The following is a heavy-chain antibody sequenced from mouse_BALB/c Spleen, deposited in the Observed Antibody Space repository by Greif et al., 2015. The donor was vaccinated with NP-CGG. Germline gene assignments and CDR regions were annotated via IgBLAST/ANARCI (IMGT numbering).Heavy chain of an antibody. CDR3: AREDYYCSSYDFDD. V-gene: IGHV1S56*01. CDR2: IYPGNVNT. J-gene: IGHJ2*01. CDR1: GYTFTSYY. D-gene: IGHD1-1*01. Sequence: QVQLQQSGPELVKPGASVRISCKASGYTFTSYYIHWVKQRPGQGLEWIGWIYPGNVNTKYNEKFEGKATLTADKSSSQAYMQLSRRTSEDSAVYFCAREDYYCSSYDFDDWGQGTTLTVSA.